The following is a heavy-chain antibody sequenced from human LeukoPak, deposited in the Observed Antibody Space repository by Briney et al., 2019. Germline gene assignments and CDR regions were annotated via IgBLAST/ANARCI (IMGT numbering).Heavy chain of an antibody. CDR3: ANDRSMHQFFDY. CDR2: IRYDGSPT. V-gene: IGHV3-30*02. J-gene: IGHJ4*02. Sequence: GGSLRLSCAVSGFTFSAFGMHWVRKAPGKGLGWVAFIRYDGSPTYYADSVKGRFTISRENSKSTLYLQMPSLRAEDTAVYYFANDRSMHQFFDYWGQGTLVTVSS. D-gene: IGHD2-8*01. CDR1: GFTFSAFG.